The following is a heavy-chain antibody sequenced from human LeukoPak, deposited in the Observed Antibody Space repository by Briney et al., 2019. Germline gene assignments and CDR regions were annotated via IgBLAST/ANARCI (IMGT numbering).Heavy chain of an antibody. Sequence: SSETLSLTCTVSRGSISSSSYYWGWLRQPPGKGLEWIGSIYYSGSTYYNVSLKSRVTISIDTPNNQFSLKLNSVTAADTAVYYCVAPIKFGDLLLDSWGQGTLVTVSS. D-gene: IGHD3-10*01. V-gene: IGHV4-39*01. CDR3: VAPIKFGDLLLDS. CDR2: IYYSGST. CDR1: RGSISSSSYY. J-gene: IGHJ4*02.